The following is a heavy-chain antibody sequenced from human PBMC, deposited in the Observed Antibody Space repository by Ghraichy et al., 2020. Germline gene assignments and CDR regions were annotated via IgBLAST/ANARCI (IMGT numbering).Heavy chain of an antibody. CDR2: IYYSGST. Sequence: SETLSLTCTVSGGSIGSSGYFWGWIRQPPGKGLEWIGSIYYSGSTYYNPSLKSRVTISVDTSKKQFSLRLTSVTAADTAVYYCARDSGQYSSGSVAFDIWGQGTMVTVSS. J-gene: IGHJ3*02. V-gene: IGHV4-39*01. CDR3: ARDSGQYSSGSVAFDI. CDR1: GGSIGSSGYF. D-gene: IGHD5-18*01.